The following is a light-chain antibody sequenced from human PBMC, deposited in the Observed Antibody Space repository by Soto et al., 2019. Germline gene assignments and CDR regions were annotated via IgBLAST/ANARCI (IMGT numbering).Light chain of an antibody. CDR1: QSVSISY. J-gene: IGKJ5*01. CDR2: GAS. CDR3: QQYGSSRIT. Sequence: IVLTQSPGTLSLSPGERATLSCRASQSVSISYLAWYQQKPGQPPRLLIYGASSRATGIPDRFSGSGSGTDFTLTISRLEPEDFAVYYCQQYGSSRITFGQGTRLEIK. V-gene: IGKV3-20*01.